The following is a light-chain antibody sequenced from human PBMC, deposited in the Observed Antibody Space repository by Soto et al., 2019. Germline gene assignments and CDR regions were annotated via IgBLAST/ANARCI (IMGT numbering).Light chain of an antibody. Sequence: FVVTQSPDTLSLSPGERATLSCRASPSVSSSVAWYQHKPGQSPRLVIYSGYKRATGIPARFSGSGSGTAFTLTISGLEVDDFAIYYCKQRYSWLRVFGQGAKVEVK. J-gene: IGKJ1*01. CDR2: SGY. V-gene: IGKV3-11*01. CDR1: PSVSSS. CDR3: KQRYSWLRV.